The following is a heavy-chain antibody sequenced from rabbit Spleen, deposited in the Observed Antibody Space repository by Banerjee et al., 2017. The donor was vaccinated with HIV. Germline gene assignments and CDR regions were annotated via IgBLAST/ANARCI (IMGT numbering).Heavy chain of an antibody. D-gene: IGHD6-1*01. J-gene: IGHJ4*01. CDR1: GFSFSSSYW. CDR2: IYTGSSGST. V-gene: IGHV1S45*01. Sequence: EESGGDLVKPEGSLTLTCTASGFSFSSSYWICWVRQAPGKGPEWIACIYTGSSGSTHYASWAKGRFTVSKTSSTTVTLQMTSLTAADTATYFCARDFVGDNVGYAFELWGQGTLVTVS. CDR3: ARDFVGDNVGYAFEL.